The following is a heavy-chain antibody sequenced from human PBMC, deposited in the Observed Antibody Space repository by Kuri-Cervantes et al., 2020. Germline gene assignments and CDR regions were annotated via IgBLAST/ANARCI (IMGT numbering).Heavy chain of an antibody. J-gene: IGHJ4*02. V-gene: IGHV4-59*12. Sequence: SETLSLTCTVSGGSISSYYWSWIRQPPGKGLEWIGYIYYSGSTNYNPSLKSRVTISVDESKSQVSLRLNSVTAADTAVYYCATTLPVSSYYDSSGDDFFDYWGQGTLVTVSS. CDR2: IYYSGST. CDR1: GGSISSYY. CDR3: ATTLPVSSYYDSSGDDFFDY. D-gene: IGHD3-22*01.